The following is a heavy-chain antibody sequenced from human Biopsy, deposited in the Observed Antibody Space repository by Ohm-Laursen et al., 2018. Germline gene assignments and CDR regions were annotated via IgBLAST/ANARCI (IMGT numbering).Heavy chain of an antibody. V-gene: IGHV4-34*01. CDR2: FSHTGTT. CDR3: ARGPYGDNAGAFDV. CDR1: GGSFSGYD. Sequence: GTLSLTCSVDGGSFSGYDWTWIRQPPGKGLEWVGEFSHTGTTIYNPSLKSRLTISVDKSKNHFSLRLTSVTAADTATYFCARGPYGDNAGAFDVWGQGAVVTVSS. D-gene: IGHD4/OR15-4a*01. J-gene: IGHJ3*01.